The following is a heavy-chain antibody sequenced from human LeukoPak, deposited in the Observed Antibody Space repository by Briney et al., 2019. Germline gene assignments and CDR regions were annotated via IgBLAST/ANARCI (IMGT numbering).Heavy chain of an antibody. CDR1: GYTFTSFG. CDR2: ISAYNDNT. J-gene: IGHJ5*02. D-gene: IGHD3-10*01. CDR3: ARDGGITMIRGVYSWFDP. Sequence: ASVKVSCRASGYTFTSFGISWVRQAPGQGLEWVGWISAYNDNTNYTQKFQGRVTMTTDASTSTAYMELRSLRSDDTAVYYCARDGGITMIRGVYSWFDPWGQGTLVIVSS. V-gene: IGHV1-18*01.